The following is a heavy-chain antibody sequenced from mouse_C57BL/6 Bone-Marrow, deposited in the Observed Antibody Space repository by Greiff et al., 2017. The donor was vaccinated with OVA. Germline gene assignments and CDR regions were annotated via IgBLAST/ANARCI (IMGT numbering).Heavy chain of an antibody. CDR3: ARHVRPYFDY. V-gene: IGHV5-6*01. CDR2: ISSGGSYT. J-gene: IGHJ2*01. CDR1: GFTFSSYG. Sequence: EVHLVESGGDLVKPGGSLKLSCAASGFTFSSYGMSWVRQTPDKRLEWVATISSGGSYTYYPDSVKGRFTISKDNAKNTLYLQMSSLKSEDTAMYYCARHVRPYFDYWGQGTTLTVSS.